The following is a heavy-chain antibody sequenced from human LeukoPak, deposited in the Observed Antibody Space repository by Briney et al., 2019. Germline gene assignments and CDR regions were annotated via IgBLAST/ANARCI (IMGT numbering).Heavy chain of an antibody. Sequence: PSQTLSLTCAVSGGSISSGYYWGWIRQPPGKGLEWIGSIYHSGSTYYNPSLKSRVTISVDTSKNQFSLKLSSVTAADTAVYYCARVGLLQTPDPWGQGTLVTVSS. D-gene: IGHD2-15*01. V-gene: IGHV4-38-2*01. CDR3: ARVGLLQTPDP. CDR1: GGSISSGYY. J-gene: IGHJ5*02. CDR2: IYHSGST.